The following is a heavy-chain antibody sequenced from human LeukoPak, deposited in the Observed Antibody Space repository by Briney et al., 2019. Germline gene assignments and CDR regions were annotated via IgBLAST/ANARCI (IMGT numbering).Heavy chain of an antibody. V-gene: IGHV4-59*01. Sequence: SETLSLTCTVSGGSISSYYWSWIRQPPGKGLEWIGYIYYSGSTNYNPSLKSRVTISVDTSKNQFSLKLSSVTAADTAVYYCARGGCSSTGCYTGYYYYGMDVWGQGTTVTVSS. CDR2: IYYSGST. CDR1: GGSISSYY. J-gene: IGHJ6*02. CDR3: ARGGCSSTGCYTGYYYYGMDV. D-gene: IGHD2-2*02.